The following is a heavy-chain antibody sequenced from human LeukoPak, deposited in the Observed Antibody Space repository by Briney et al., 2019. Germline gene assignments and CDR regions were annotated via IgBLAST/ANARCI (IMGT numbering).Heavy chain of an antibody. CDR2: ITPNGGGT. D-gene: IGHD2-15*01. CDR1: GYSFSDFY. Sequence: GASVKVSCKASGYSFSDFYIHWARQAPGQGLEWMGWITPNGGGTNYAQNFQGRVTMTRDTSISTTYMELSSLTSDDTAIYYCARDTCNGGSCYNWFDPWGQGTLVTVSS. CDR3: ARDTCNGGSCYNWFDP. V-gene: IGHV1-2*02. J-gene: IGHJ5*02.